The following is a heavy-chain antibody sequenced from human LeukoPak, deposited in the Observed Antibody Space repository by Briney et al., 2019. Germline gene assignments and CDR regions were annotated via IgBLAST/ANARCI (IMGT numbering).Heavy chain of an antibody. Sequence: ASVKVSCKVSGYTLTELSMHWVRQAPGKGLEWMGGFDPEDGETIYAQKFQGRVTMTEDTSTDTAYMELSSLRSEDTAVYYCATIPPYYYDSSGSTLRGAFDIWGQGTMVTVSS. V-gene: IGHV1-24*01. J-gene: IGHJ3*02. D-gene: IGHD3-22*01. CDR3: ATIPPYYYDSSGSTLRGAFDI. CDR1: GYTLTELS. CDR2: FDPEDGET.